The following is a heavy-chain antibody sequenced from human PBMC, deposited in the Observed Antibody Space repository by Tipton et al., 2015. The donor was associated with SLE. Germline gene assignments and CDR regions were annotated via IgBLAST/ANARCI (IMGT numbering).Heavy chain of an antibody. J-gene: IGHJ1*01. D-gene: IGHD6-6*01. CDR1: GYTFTTYG. CDR3: ARQAGGGSSPGDFQH. Sequence: VQLVQSGAEVKKSGESLKISCKGSGYTFTTYGIGWVRQMPGKGLEWMGIIYPGDSDTRYSPSFQGQVTISADKSISTAYLQWSSLKASDTAMYYCARQAGGGSSPGDFQHWGQGTLVTVSS. CDR2: IYPGDSDT. V-gene: IGHV5-51*01.